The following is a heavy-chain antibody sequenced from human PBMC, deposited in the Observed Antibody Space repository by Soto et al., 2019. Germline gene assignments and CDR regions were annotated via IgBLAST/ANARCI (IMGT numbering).Heavy chain of an antibody. CDR1: GFTFTRYS. V-gene: IGHV3-21*01. Sequence: EVQLVESGGGLVQPGGSLRLSCAASGFTFTRYSMNWVLQAPVKGLEWVSSISRTTNYIYYADAMQGRFTVSRDNAKNTGYREMTILSAEDTAVEYGARETEDRTANFDYWGQGTLVTVSS. CDR3: ARETEDRTANFDY. CDR2: ISRTTNYI. J-gene: IGHJ4*02.